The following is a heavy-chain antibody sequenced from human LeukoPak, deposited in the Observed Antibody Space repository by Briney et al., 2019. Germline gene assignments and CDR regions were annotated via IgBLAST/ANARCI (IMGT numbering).Heavy chain of an antibody. CDR3: ARQVGPLWFGEFVFYFDY. Sequence: PSETLSLTCTVPGGSISSSSYYWGWIRQPPGKGLEWIGSIYYSGSTYYNPSLKSRVTISVDTSKNQFSLKLSSVTAADTAVYYCARQVGPLWFGEFVFYFDYWGQGTLVTVSS. J-gene: IGHJ4*02. CDR2: IYYSGST. D-gene: IGHD3-10*01. CDR1: GGSISSSSYY. V-gene: IGHV4-39*01.